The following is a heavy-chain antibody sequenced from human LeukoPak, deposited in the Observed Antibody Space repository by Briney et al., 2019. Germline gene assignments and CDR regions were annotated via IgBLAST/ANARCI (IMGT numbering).Heavy chain of an antibody. D-gene: IGHD6-13*01. J-gene: IGHJ5*01. V-gene: IGHV3-23*01. CDR2: ISAGGATT. CDR3: AKKHIAASYNWFDS. Sequence: GGSLRLSCVASGFTFSSYSMNWVRQAPGKGLEWVSVISAGGATTYYADSVKGRFTISRDNSKNTLYLQMNSLRAEDTAIYYCAKKHIAASYNWFDSWGQGTLVTVSS. CDR1: GFTFSSYS.